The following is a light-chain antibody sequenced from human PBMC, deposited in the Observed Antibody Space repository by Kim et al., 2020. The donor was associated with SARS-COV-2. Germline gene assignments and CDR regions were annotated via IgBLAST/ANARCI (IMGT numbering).Light chain of an antibody. CDR3: QQYDTYPLT. V-gene: IGKV1-5*03. CDR2: KAS. CDR1: QSISSW. Sequence: ASVGDRVTITCRASQSISSWLAWYQQKPGKAPKLLIYKASSLHAGVPSRFSGSGSGTEFTLTISSLQPDDFATYYCQQYDTYPLTFGGGTRVEIK. J-gene: IGKJ4*01.